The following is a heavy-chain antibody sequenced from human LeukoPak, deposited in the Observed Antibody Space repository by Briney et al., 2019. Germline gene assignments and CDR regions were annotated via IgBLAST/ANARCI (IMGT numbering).Heavy chain of an antibody. J-gene: IGHJ4*02. D-gene: IGHD5-24*01. CDR1: GGTFSSYA. CDR3: ASTGYVEMATINY. V-gene: IGHV1-69*04. Sequence: SVKVSCKASGGTFSSYAISWVRQAPGQGLEWMGRIIPILGIANYAQKFQGRVTITADKSTSTAYMELSSLRSDDSAVYYCASTGYVEMATINYWGQGTLVTVSS. CDR2: IIPILGIA.